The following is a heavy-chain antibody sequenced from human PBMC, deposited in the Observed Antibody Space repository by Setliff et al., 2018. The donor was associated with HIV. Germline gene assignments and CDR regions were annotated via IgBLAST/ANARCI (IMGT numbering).Heavy chain of an antibody. Sequence: PSETLSLTCTVSGGSISIGGYYWGWIRQHPGKGLEWIGYIYHNGSTYYNPSLKSRVIISVDTSKNQFSLKLSSVTAADTAVYYCARGGGSRAATSSYYYMDVWGKGTTVT. CDR2: IYHNGST. V-gene: IGHV4-31*03. D-gene: IGHD2-15*01. CDR3: ARGGGSRAATSSYYYMDV. J-gene: IGHJ6*03. CDR1: GGSISIGGYY.